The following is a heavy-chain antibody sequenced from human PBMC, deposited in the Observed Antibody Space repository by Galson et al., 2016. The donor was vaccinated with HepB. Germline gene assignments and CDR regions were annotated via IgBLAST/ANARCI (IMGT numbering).Heavy chain of an antibody. V-gene: IGHV3-21*01. CDR2: ISHSSNYI. CDR1: GFTFSTYS. J-gene: IGHJ4*02. D-gene: IGHD3-22*01. CDR3: ARPPRADYHYDSSAYYPLDY. Sequence: SLRLSCAASGFTFSTYSMNWVRQAPGKGLEWVSCISHSSNYIYYADSVKGRFTISRDNAQQSLYLQMNSLRAEDTAVYYCARPPRADYHYDSSAYYPLDYWGQGTLVTVSS.